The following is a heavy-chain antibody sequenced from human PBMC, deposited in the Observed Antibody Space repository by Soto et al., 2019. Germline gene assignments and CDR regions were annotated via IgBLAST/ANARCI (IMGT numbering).Heavy chain of an antibody. J-gene: IGHJ4*02. CDR1: GGSISSSSYY. D-gene: IGHD3-10*01. CDR3: ARLDRSYYYGSGSYSPRSNNYFDY. Sequence: QLQLQESGPGLVKPSETLSLTCTVSGGSISSSSYYWGWIRQPPGKGLEWIGSIYYSGSTYYNPSLKSRVAISADTSKNQFSLKLSSVTAADTAVYYCARLDRSYYYGSGSYSPRSNNYFDYWGQGTLVTVSS. CDR2: IYYSGST. V-gene: IGHV4-39*01.